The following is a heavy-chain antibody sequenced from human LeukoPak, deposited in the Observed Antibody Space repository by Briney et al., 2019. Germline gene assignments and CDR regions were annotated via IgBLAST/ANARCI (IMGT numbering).Heavy chain of an antibody. CDR2: INPNSGGT. CDR1: GYTFTGYY. CDR3: ARDYGGNSQRYFDL. Sequence: ASVKVSCKASGYTFTGYYMHWVRQAPGQGLEWMGWINPNSGGTNYAQKFQGRVTMTRDTSISTAYMEPSRLRSDDTAVYYCARDYGGNSQRYFDLWGRGTLVTVSS. V-gene: IGHV1-2*02. J-gene: IGHJ2*01. D-gene: IGHD4-23*01.